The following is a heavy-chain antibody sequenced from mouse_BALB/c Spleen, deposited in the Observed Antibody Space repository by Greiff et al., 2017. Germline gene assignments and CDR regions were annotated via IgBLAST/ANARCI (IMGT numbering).Heavy chain of an antibody. CDR3: ARDRAGAFAY. CDR2: ISSGGSYT. J-gene: IGHJ3*01. CDR1: GFTFSSYA. D-gene: IGHD3-1*01. Sequence: EVKLVESGGGLVKPGGSLKLSCAASGFTFSSYAMSWVRQSPEKRLEWVAEISSGGSYTYYPDTVTGRFTISRDNAKNTLYLEMSSLRSEDTAMYYCARDRAGAFAYWGQGTLVTVSA. V-gene: IGHV5-9-4*01.